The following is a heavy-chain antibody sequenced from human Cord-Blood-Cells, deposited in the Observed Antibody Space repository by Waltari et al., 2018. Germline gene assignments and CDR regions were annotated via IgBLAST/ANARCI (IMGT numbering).Heavy chain of an antibody. J-gene: IGHJ5*02. CDR1: GGSFSGYY. Sequence: QVQLQQRGAGLLTPSETLSLTCAVYGGSFSGYYWSWLRHPPGKGLEWIGEINHSGSTNYNPSLKSRVTISVDTSKNQFSLKLSSVTAADTAVYYCASCPSAAGTRSNWFDPWGQGTLVTVSS. CDR2: INHSGST. V-gene: IGHV4-34*01. CDR3: ASCPSAAGTRSNWFDP. D-gene: IGHD6-13*01.